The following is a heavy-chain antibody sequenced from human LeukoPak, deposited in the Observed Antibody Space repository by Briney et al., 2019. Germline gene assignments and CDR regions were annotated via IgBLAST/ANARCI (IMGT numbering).Heavy chain of an antibody. V-gene: IGHV1-8*01. D-gene: IGHD6-6*01. Sequence: ASVKVSRKASGYTFTSYDINWVRQATGQGLEWMGWMNPNSGNTGYAQKFQGRVTMTRNTSISTAYMELSSLRSEDTAVYYCARSQEEARSSYNWFDPWGQGTLVTVSS. CDR2: MNPNSGNT. CDR3: ARSQEEARSSYNWFDP. J-gene: IGHJ5*02. CDR1: GYTFTSYD.